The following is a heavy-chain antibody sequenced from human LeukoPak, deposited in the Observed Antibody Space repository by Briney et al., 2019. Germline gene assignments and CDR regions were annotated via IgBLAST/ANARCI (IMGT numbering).Heavy chain of an antibody. CDR2: ISGSGGST. V-gene: IGHV3-23*01. CDR3: AFPYDFWSGYLDYYGMDV. CDR1: GFTFNSYA. D-gene: IGHD3-3*01. Sequence: GASLRLSCAASGFTFNSYAMSWVRQAPGKGLEWVSAISGSGGSTYYADSVKGRFTISRDNSKNTLYLQMNSLRAEDTAVYYCAFPYDFWSGYLDYYGMDVWGQGTTVTVSS. J-gene: IGHJ6*02.